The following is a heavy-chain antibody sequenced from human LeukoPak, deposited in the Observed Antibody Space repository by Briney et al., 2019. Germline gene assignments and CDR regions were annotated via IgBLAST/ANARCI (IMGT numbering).Heavy chain of an antibody. CDR1: GFTFDDYA. D-gene: IGHD6-13*01. Sequence: GRSLRLSCAASGFTFDDYAMHWVRQAPGKGLEWVSGLNWDGGGTDYADSVKGRFTISRDNAKNSLYLQMNSLRAEDTALYYCARAGDRIAAAGWGNFYYYYMDVWGKGTTVTVSS. CDR2: LNWDGGGT. CDR3: ARAGDRIAAAGWGNFYYYYMDV. V-gene: IGHV3-9*01. J-gene: IGHJ6*03.